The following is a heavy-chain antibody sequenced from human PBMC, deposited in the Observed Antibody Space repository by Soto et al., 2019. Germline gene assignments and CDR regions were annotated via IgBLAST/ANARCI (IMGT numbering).Heavy chain of an antibody. CDR2: INPSGGSA. D-gene: IGHD7-27*01. CDR1: GCTFVSHY. CDR3: ARDRWGPPDY. Sequence: ASVKVSCKTSGCTFVSHYIHWVRQAPGLGFEWMGIINPSGGSATYTQKFQGRVTMTTDTSTNSVFLEMNTLETDDTAVYYCARDRWGPPDYWGQGTLVTVSS. V-gene: IGHV1-46*01. J-gene: IGHJ4*02.